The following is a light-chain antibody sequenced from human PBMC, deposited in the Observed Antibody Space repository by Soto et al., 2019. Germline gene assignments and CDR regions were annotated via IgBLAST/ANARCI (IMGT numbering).Light chain of an antibody. CDR3: PSYDSSLSGSWV. V-gene: IGLV1-40*01. CDR2: GND. Sequence: QSVLTQPPSVSGAPGQGVTISCTGGSSNIGAGYDVHWYQHLPGTSPKLLIYGNDNRPSGVPDRFSGSKSGTSASLAITDLQAEDEADYYCPSYDSSLSGSWVFGGGTKVTVL. J-gene: IGLJ3*02. CDR1: SSNIGAGYD.